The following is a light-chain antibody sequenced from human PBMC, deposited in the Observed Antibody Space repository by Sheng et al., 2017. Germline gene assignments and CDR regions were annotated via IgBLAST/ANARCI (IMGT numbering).Light chain of an antibody. V-gene: IGKV3-11*01. J-gene: IGKJ4*01. Sequence: EIVLTQSPATLSLSPGERATLSCRASQSVGRYLAWYQQKPGQAPRLLIYDASNRATGIPARFSGSGSGTDFTLTISSLEPEDFAVYYCQQRSNWPPFLTFGGGTKVDI. CDR3: QQRSNWPPFLT. CDR2: DAS. CDR1: QSVGRY.